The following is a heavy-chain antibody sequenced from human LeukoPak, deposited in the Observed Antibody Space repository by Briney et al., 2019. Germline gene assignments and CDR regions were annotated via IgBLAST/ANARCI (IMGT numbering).Heavy chain of an antibody. CDR2: IYYSGRS. J-gene: IGHJ4*02. D-gene: IGHD3-22*01. CDR1: GGSISSYN. V-gene: IGHV4-59*01. Sequence: SETLSLTCTDPGGSISSYNWSWIRERPGKRLERIGYIYYSGRSNYNPSLKSRVTISVDTSNDQFSLKLSSVTAADTAVYYCARGGDSSGYCFDYWGQGTLVTVSS. CDR3: ARGGDSSGYCFDY.